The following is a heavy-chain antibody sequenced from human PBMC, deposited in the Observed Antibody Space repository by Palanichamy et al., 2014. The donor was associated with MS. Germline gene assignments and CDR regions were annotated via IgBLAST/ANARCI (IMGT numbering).Heavy chain of an antibody. V-gene: IGHV3-73*02. J-gene: IGHJ4*02. Sequence: EVQLVESGGGLVQPRGVPENSPVQPSGFTFSGSAMHWVRQASGKGLEWAGRIRSKANSYATSYGASVKGRFTISRDDSKNTVYLQMNSLKTEDTAVYYCTRRYFHDSSGYYNRDYWGQGTLVTVSS. CDR1: GFTFSGSA. CDR3: TRRYFHDSSGYYNRDY. CDR2: IRSKANSYAT. D-gene: IGHD3-22*01.